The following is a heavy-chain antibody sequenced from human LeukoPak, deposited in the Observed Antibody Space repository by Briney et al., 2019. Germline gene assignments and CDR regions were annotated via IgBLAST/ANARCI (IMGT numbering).Heavy chain of an antibody. V-gene: IGHV3-30*03. CDR1: GFTFSGYG. CDR2: ISYDGSNK. D-gene: IGHD6-19*01. Sequence: GGSLRLSCTASGFTFSGYGMHWVRQAPGKGLEWVAVISYDGSNKYYADSVKGRFTISRDNSKNTLYLQMNSLRAEDTAVYYCATEFLAGHWGQGTLVTVSS. CDR3: ATEFLAGH. J-gene: IGHJ4*02.